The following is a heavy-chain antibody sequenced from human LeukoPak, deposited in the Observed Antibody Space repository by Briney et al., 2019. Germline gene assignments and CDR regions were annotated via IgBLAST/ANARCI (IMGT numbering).Heavy chain of an antibody. D-gene: IGHD2-21*02. CDR3: AGDWN. CDR2: IYYSGST. Sequence: SETLSLTCTVSGGSISGYYWSWIRQPSGKGLEWIGYIYYSGSTNYNPSLKSRVTISVDTSKNQFSLKLRSVTAADTAVYYCAGDWNWGQGILVTVSS. V-gene: IGHV4-59*08. J-gene: IGHJ4*02. CDR1: GGSISGYY.